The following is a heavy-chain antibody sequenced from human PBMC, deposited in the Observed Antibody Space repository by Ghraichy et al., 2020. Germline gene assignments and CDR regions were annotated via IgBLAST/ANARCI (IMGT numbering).Heavy chain of an antibody. V-gene: IGHV4-59*01. CDR2: IDYSGST. CDR1: GGSMRNYY. CDR3: ARGHAYSGSRDS. D-gene: IGHD2-21*01. J-gene: IGHJ5*02. Sequence: SENLSLTCTISGGSMRNYYWNWIRQPPGKGLEWIGHIDYSGSTLYSLSLRSRVTISLETSQSHFSLKVTAVTAADTAVYYCARGHAYSGSRDSWGRGTLVTVSS.